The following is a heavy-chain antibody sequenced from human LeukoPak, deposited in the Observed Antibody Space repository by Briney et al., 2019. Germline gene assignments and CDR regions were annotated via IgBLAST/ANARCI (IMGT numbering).Heavy chain of an antibody. CDR3: ARDLAVATMGGVIDY. CDR2: ISAYNGNT. Sequence: ASVKVSCKASGYTFTSYGISWVRQAPGQGLEWMGWISAYNGNTNYAQKIQGRVTMTTDTSTSTAYMELRSLRSDDTAVYYCARDLAVATMGGVIDYWGQGTLVTVSS. J-gene: IGHJ4*02. CDR1: GYTFTSYG. V-gene: IGHV1-18*01. D-gene: IGHD5-12*01.